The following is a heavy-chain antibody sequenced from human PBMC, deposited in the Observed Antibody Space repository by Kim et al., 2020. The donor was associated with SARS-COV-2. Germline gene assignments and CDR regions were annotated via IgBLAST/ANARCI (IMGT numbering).Heavy chain of an antibody. CDR1: GYTFTGYY. CDR3: ARADYGDYTDYYYYGMDV. CDR2: INPNSGGT. J-gene: IGHJ6*02. V-gene: IGHV1-2*06. Sequence: ASVKVSCKASGYTFTGYYMHWVRQAPGQGLEWMGRINPNSGGTNYAQKFQGRVTMTRDTSISTAYMELSRLRSDDTAVYYCARADYGDYTDYYYYGMDVWGQGTTVTVSS. D-gene: IGHD4-17*01.